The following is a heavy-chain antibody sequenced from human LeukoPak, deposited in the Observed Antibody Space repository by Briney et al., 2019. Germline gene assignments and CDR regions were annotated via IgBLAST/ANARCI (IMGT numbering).Heavy chain of an antibody. CDR1: GFTFSSYG. V-gene: IGHV3-33*01. CDR2: IWYDGSNK. CDR3: ARDDPQVGFDY. Sequence: PGGSLRLSCAASGFTFSSYGMHWVRQAPGKGLEGVAVIWYDGSNKYYADSVKGRFTISRDNSKNTLYLQMNSLRAEDTAVYYCARDDPQVGFDYWGQGTLVTVSS. J-gene: IGHJ4*02.